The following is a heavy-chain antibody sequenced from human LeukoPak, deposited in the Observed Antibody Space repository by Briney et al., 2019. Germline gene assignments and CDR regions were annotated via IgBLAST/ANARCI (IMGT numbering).Heavy chain of an antibody. J-gene: IGHJ6*02. CDR3: ARAPYYDFWSGYEIDV. Sequence: SQTLSLTCTVSGGSISSGDYYWGWIRQPSGKGLEWIGYIYYSGSTYYNPSLKSRVTISVDTSKNQFSLKLSSVTAADTAVYYCARAPYYDFWSGYEIDVWGQGTTVTVS. V-gene: IGHV4-30-4*01. CDR1: GGSISSGDYY. D-gene: IGHD3-3*01. CDR2: IYYSGST.